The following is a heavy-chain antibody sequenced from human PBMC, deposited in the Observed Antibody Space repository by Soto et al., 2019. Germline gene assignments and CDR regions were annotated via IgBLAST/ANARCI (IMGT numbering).Heavy chain of an antibody. CDR1: GDTFNGYY. CDR2: INPNSGGT. J-gene: IGHJ3*02. D-gene: IGHD1-26*01. CDR3: SIVGLVGATSNGAVFDI. Sequence: GASVEVSCKACGDTFNGYYMQWVQQDPGQGLEWMGWINPNSGGTNYAQKFQGWVTMTRDTSTSTAYMELRSLRSDDTAVYYCSIVGLVGATSNGAVFDIWGHGTTVPVS. V-gene: IGHV1-2*04.